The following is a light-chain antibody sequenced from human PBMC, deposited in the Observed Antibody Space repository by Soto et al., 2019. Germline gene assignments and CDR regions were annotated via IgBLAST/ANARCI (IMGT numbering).Light chain of an antibody. CDR3: QQYNGFWT. CDR2: EAS. V-gene: IGKV1-5*03. CDR1: QSISGS. Sequence: DIQMTQSPSTLSASVGDRVTITYRASQSISGSLAWYQQKPGKAPKLLVYEASNLKSGVPSRFSGSGSGTEYTLPISSLQPDDSASYYCQQYNGFWTFGQGTRVEIK. J-gene: IGKJ1*01.